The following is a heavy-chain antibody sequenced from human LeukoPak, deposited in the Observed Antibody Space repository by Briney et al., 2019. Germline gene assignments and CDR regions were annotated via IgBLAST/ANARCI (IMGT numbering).Heavy chain of an antibody. V-gene: IGHV3-73*01. CDR1: GFTFSGAA. D-gene: IGHD3-10*01. CDR3: TCNPCGSGSTPHNY. Sequence: GGSLRLSCAASGFTFSGAAIHWVRQAPGKGLEWVGRIRSKTNNYATAYAASVRGRFTVSRDDSKNTAYLQMNSLKTEDTAVYYCTCNPCGSGSTPHNYWGQGTLVTVSS. J-gene: IGHJ4*02. CDR2: IRSKTNNYAT.